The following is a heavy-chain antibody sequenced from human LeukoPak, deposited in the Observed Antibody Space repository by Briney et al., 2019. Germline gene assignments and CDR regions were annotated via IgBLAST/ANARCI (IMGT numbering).Heavy chain of an antibody. CDR3: ATYARYYSSSSGDY. CDR1: GYTLTELS. J-gene: IGHJ4*02. V-gene: IGHV1-24*01. Sequence: GASVKVSCKVSGYTLTELSMHWVRQAPGKGLEWMGGFDPEDGETIYAQKFQGRVTITEDTSTDTAYMELSSLRSEDTAVYYCATYARYYSSSSGDYWGQGTLVTVSS. D-gene: IGHD6-6*01. CDR2: FDPEDGET.